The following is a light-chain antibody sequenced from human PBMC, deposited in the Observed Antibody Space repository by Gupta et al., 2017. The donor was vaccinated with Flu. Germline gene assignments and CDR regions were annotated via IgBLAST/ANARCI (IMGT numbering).Light chain of an antibody. J-gene: IGKJ1*01. CDR3: QQRSNWWT. CDR2: DAS. V-gene: IGKV3-11*01. CDR1: QSVSSY. Sequence: IALTQSPATLSLSPGERATLSCRASQSVSSYLAWYQQKPGQAPRLLIYDASNRATGIPARFSGSGSETDFTLTISSLEPEDFAVYYCQQRSNWWTFGQGTRVEIK.